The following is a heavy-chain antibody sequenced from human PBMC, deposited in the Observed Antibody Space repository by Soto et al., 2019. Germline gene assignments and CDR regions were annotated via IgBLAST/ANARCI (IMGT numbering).Heavy chain of an antibody. CDR1: GYTFTSYY. D-gene: IGHD5-12*01. J-gene: IGHJ4*02. CDR3: ASEDVATGLV. V-gene: IGHV1-46*03. CDR2: INPSGGST. Sequence: ASVKVSCKASGYTFTSYYMHWVRQAPGQGLEWMGIINPSGGSTSYAQKFHKRVTITRDTSTSTVYMELSSLRSEDTAMYYRASEDVATGLVWGPGSLVTVSS.